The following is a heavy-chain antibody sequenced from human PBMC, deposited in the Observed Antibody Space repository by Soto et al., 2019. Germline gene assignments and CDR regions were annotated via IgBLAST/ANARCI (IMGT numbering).Heavy chain of an antibody. CDR2: IYYNGNT. CDR3: ARANWYSEY. CDR1: GGSISNHY. J-gene: IGHJ4*02. V-gene: IGHV4-59*11. Sequence: QVQLQESGPGLVKPSETLSLTCTVSGGSISNHYWSWIRQPPGKGLEWIGYIYYNGNTNYNPSLKSRVTISVDTSKNQISLKLSSVTAADTAVYYCARANWYSEYWGQGSLFTVSS. D-gene: IGHD7-27*01.